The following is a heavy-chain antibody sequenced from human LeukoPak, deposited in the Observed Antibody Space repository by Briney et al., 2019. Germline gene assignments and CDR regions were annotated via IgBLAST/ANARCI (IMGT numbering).Heavy chain of an antibody. Sequence: GESLKISCKGSGYNFITYWIGWVRQMPGKGLEWMGIIYPGDSDTRYSPSFQGQVTISADKSISTAYLQWSSLKASDTAMYYCARQQQFCSGGNCYSLNAFDLWGQGTMVTVSS. CDR2: IYPGDSDT. CDR3: ARQQQFCSGGNCYSLNAFDL. CDR1: GYNFITYW. V-gene: IGHV5-51*01. D-gene: IGHD2-15*01. J-gene: IGHJ3*01.